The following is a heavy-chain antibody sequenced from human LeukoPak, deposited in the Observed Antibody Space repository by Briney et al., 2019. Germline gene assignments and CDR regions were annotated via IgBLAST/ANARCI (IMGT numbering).Heavy chain of an antibody. CDR2: KFYSGGT. V-gene: IGHV4-39*07. CDR1: SGSITSSSYY. CDR3: ARGNSLLRPRSSGWAGAFDI. Sequence: PSETLSLTCTVSSGSITSSSYYWVWIRQPPGMGLEWIGSKFYSGGTYYNPSLKSRVTLSVDASKNQFSLKLSSVTAADTAVYYCARGNSLLRPRSSGWAGAFDIWGQGTMVTVSS. D-gene: IGHD6-19*01. J-gene: IGHJ3*02.